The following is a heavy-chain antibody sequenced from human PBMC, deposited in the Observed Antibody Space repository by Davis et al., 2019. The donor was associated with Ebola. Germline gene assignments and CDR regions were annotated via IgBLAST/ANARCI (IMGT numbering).Heavy chain of an antibody. CDR3: ATARPRYHWGSYRGGY. CDR1: GFTFDDYV. CDR2: MSWNSGSI. V-gene: IGHV3-9*01. Sequence: PGGSLRLSCAASGFTFDDYVMHWVRQAPGKGLEWVSGMSWNSGSIGYADSVKGRFTISRDNSKNTLYLEMNSLRTEDTAVYYCATARPRYHWGSYRGGYWGQGTLVTVSS. J-gene: IGHJ4*02. D-gene: IGHD3-16*02.